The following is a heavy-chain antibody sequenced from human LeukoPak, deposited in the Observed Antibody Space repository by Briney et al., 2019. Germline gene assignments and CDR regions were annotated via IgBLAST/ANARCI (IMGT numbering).Heavy chain of an antibody. CDR3: ARDSSESGFDY. J-gene: IGHJ4*02. D-gene: IGHD3-3*01. CDR1: GGSISSGGYY. CDR2: IYYSGST. Sequence: PSQTLSLTCTVSGGSISSGGYYWSWIRQHPGKGLEWIGYIYYSGSTYYNPSLKSRVTISVDASKNQFSLKLSPVTAADTAVYYCARDSSESGFDYWGQGTLVTVSS. V-gene: IGHV4-31*03.